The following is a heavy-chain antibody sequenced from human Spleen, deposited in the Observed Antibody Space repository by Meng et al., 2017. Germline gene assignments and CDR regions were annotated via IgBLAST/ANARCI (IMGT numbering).Heavy chain of an antibody. CDR1: GDSISSYY. V-gene: IGHV4-59*01. D-gene: IGHD3-22*01. CDR2: VYYSGRT. J-gene: IGHJ4*02. CDR3: ARGSPYYYDTTGYPRSYYFDY. Sequence: GSLRLSCTVAGDSISSYYWSWIRQSAGKGLDWMGYVYYSGRTNYNPSLKGRVTMSIDTSTKQFPLKLSSVTAAGTAVYYCARGSPYYYDTTGYPRSYYFDYWGQGALVTVSS.